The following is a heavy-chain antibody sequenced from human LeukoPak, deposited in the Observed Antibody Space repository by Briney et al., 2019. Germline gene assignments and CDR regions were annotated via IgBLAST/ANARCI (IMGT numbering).Heavy chain of an antibody. CDR2: IHGNGETT. CDR3: GRDPNGDYVGAFEF. D-gene: IGHD3-16*01. Sequence: GGSLRLSCVGSGFMFSRFGLIWVRQAPGKGLEWVSGIHGNGETTYYGDSVKGRFTITRDNSKSTLYLQMNSLRVEDTAEYFCGRDPNGDYVGAFEFWGQGTKVAVSS. CDR1: GFMFSRFG. J-gene: IGHJ3*01. V-gene: IGHV3-23*01.